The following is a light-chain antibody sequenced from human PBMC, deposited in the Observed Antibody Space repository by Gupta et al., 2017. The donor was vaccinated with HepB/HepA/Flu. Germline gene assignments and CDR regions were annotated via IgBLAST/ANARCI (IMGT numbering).Light chain of an antibody. V-gene: IGKV3-20*01. CDR1: QSVSSSY. J-gene: IGKJ2*01. CDR3: QQYGISPGYT. Sequence: DIVLTQSPGTLSLSPGERATLSCRASQSVSSSYLAWYQQKPGQAPRLLIYGASSRATGIPDRFSGSGSGTDFTLTISRLEPEDFAVYYCQQYGISPGYTFGQGTKLEIK. CDR2: GAS.